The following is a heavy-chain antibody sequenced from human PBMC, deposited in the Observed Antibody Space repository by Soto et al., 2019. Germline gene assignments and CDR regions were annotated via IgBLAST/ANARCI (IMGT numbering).Heavy chain of an antibody. V-gene: IGHV1-18*01. CDR2: ISAYNGNT. CDR3: ARDPGHSIAAAGTLPLFDY. D-gene: IGHD6-13*01. J-gene: IGHJ4*02. CDR1: GYTFTSYG. Sequence: GASVKVSCKASGYTFTSYGISWVRQAPGQGLEWMGWISAYNGNTNYAQKLQGRVNMTTDTSTSTAYMELRSLRSDDTAVYYCARDPGHSIAAAGTLPLFDYWGQGTLVTVSS.